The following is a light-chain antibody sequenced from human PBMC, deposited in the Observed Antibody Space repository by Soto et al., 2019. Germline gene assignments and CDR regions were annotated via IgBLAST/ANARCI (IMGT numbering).Light chain of an antibody. Sequence: NFMLTQPHSVSESPGKTVTISCTRSSGNIASSFVQWFQQRPGSYPSTVIDEDNQRPSGDPDRFSGSIDSSSNSAPLTISGLTNEDEAEYSCHSYDSTNQVFGGGTKVTVL. CDR3: HSYDSTNQV. CDR2: EDN. CDR1: SGNIASSF. V-gene: IGLV6-57*01. J-gene: IGLJ2*01.